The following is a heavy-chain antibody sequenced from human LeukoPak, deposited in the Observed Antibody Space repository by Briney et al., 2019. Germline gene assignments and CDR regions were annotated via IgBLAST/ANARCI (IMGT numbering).Heavy chain of an antibody. CDR2: RSKANSYAT. V-gene: IGHV3-73*01. CDR1: GVTFSGSA. CDR3: TRHTIAAAGTAGDY. J-gene: IGHJ4*02. D-gene: IGHD6-13*01. Sequence: GGSLRLSCATSGVTFSGSAIHWVRQASGKGLEWVGRRSKANSYATAYAASVKGRFTISRDDSKNTAYLQMNSLKSEDTAVYYCTRHTIAAAGTAGDYWGQGTLVTVSS.